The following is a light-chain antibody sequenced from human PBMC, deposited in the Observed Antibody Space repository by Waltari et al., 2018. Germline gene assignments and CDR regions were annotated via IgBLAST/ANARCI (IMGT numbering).Light chain of an antibody. CDR2: DVS. Sequence: QSALTQPASVSGSPGQSITISCTGPSRDVGGYKYVSWHQQHPGKAPKLIIYDVSNRPSGVSNRFSGSKSGNTASLTISGLQAEDEAEYFCSSYTSARTWVFGGGTKLTVL. CDR3: SSYTSARTWV. J-gene: IGLJ3*02. V-gene: IGLV2-14*03. CDR1: SRDVGGYKY.